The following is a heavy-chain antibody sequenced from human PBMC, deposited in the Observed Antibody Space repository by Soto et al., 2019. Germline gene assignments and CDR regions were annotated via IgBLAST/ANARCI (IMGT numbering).Heavy chain of an antibody. Sequence: ASVKVSCKASGYTFTSYGISWVRQAPGQGLEWMGWISAYNGNTNYAQKLQGRVTMTTDTSTSTAYMELRSLRSDDTAVYYCARDFPGAFSSGWYYYGMDVWGQGTTVTVSS. CDR1: GYTFTSYG. CDR3: ARDFPGAFSSGWYYYGMDV. V-gene: IGHV1-18*04. CDR2: ISAYNGNT. D-gene: IGHD6-19*01. J-gene: IGHJ6*02.